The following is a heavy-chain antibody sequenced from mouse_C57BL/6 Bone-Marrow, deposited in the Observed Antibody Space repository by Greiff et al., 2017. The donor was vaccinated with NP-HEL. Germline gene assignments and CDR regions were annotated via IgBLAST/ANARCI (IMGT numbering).Heavy chain of an antibody. CDR2: ISYSGST. CDR1: GYSITSGYD. V-gene: IGHV3-1*01. CDR3: ARSSGYGPPFAY. J-gene: IGHJ3*01. Sequence: VQLQQSGPGMVKPSQSLSLTCTVTGYSITSGYDWHWIRHFPGNKLEWMGYISYSGSTNYNPSLKSRISITHDTSKNHFFLKLNSVTTEDTATYYCARSSGYGPPFAYWGQGTLVTVSA. D-gene: IGHD3-2*02.